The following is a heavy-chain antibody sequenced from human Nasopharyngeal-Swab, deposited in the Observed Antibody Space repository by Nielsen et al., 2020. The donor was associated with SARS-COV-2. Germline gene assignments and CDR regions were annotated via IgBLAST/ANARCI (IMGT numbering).Heavy chain of an antibody. CDR3: AKDRDSGDDSDDYYHYYGMDV. Sequence: GGSLRLSCAASGFTFRSYAISWVRQAPGKGLEWVSVTSGSDHTTYYADSVKGRFTISRDNSKNTVNLQMNSLRVEDTAIYYCAKDRDSGDDSDDYYHYYGMDVWGQGTTVTVFS. D-gene: IGHD5-12*01. CDR2: TSGSDHTT. J-gene: IGHJ6*02. V-gene: IGHV3-23*01. CDR1: GFTFRSYA.